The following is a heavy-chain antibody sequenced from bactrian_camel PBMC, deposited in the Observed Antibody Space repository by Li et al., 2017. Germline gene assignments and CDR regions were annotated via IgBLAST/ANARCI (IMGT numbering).Heavy chain of an antibody. CDR3: ATVRLGYLCDFRDGDWAN. D-gene: IGHD4*01. J-gene: IGHJ4*01. CDR2: IVGGTGRS. CDR1: GYMHNIGC. Sequence: HVQLVESGGGLVQPGGSLTLSCAASGYMHNIGCMAWFRQAPGNEREGVASIVGGTGRSTYADSVKGRFSISQDNAKNIVYLQMNSLKPEDTGTYSCATVRLGYLCDFRDGDWANWGQGTQVTVS. V-gene: IGHV3S53*01.